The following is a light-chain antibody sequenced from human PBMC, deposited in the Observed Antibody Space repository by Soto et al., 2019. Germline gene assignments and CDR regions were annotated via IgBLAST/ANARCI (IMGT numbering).Light chain of an antibody. J-gene: IGKJ4*01. CDR2: GAF. CDR1: RGVRSD. Sequence: AIRITQSPSSLSAYVGDTVTISCRASRGVRSDVAWYQQRPGSVPKVLIYGAFNLYTGVPSRFSGSGYGSDFSLTISSLQPEDSATYYCVQDFNYPLPFGGGTKVDI. V-gene: IGKV1-6*01. CDR3: VQDFNYPLP.